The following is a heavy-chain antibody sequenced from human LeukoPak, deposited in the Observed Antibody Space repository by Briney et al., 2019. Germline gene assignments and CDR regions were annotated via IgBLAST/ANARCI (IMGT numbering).Heavy chain of an antibody. CDR2: ISGSGGST. CDR3: AKGGRTRIQLWLNWFDP. Sequence: GGSLRLSCTVSGFTVSTNSMSWVRRAPGKGREWVSAISGSGGSTYYADSVKGRFTISRDNSKNTLYLQMNSLRAEDTAVYYCAKGGRTRIQLWLNWFDPWGQGTLVTVSS. CDR1: GFTVSTNS. J-gene: IGHJ5*02. V-gene: IGHV3-23*01. D-gene: IGHD5-18*01.